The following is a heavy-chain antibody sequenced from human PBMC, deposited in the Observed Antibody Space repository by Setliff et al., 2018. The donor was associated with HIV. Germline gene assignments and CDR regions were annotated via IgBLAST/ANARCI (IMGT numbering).Heavy chain of an antibody. Sequence: HPGGSLRLSCAASGFTFHTYWMSWVRQAPGKGLEWLANIKEDGSEEYYVDSVKGRFTISRDNAKNSVYLQMNSLRVEDTAMYYCTKDHLSGWASDCWGQGTLVTVSS. V-gene: IGHV3-7*01. CDR2: IKEDGSEE. CDR3: TKDHLSGWASDC. CDR1: GFTFHTYW. D-gene: IGHD6-19*01. J-gene: IGHJ4*02.